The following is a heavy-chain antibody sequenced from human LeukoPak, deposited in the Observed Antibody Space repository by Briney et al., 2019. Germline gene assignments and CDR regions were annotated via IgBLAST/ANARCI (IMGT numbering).Heavy chain of an antibody. CDR1: EFTFSSYA. V-gene: IGHV3-23*01. D-gene: IGHD3-22*01. CDR2: ISGSGGST. J-gene: IGHJ1*01. CDR3: AKDYYDSSGYYAHAEYFQH. Sequence: GGSLRLSGAASEFTFSSYAMSWVRQAPGKGLEWVSAISGSGGSTYYADSVKGRFTISRDNSKNTLYLQMNSLRAEDTAVYYCAKDYYDSSGYYAHAEYFQHWGQGTLVTVSS.